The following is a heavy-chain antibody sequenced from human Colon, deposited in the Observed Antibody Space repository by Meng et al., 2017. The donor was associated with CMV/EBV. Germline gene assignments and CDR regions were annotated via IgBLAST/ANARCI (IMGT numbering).Heavy chain of an antibody. CDR2: FYTSGIT. V-gene: IGHV4-59*01. CDR1: GGSISTDY. CDR3: ARDSMLRT. Sequence: GSLRLSWTVPGGSISTDYWSWIRQSPGKGLEWIGYFYTSGITNYNPSLKNRVTISVDMSKSQFSLRLNSVTAADTAVYYCARDSMLRTWGQGTLVTVSS. D-gene: IGHD2-8*01. J-gene: IGHJ5*02.